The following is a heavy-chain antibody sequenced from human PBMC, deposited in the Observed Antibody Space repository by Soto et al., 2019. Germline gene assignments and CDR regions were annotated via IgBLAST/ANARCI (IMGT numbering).Heavy chain of an antibody. Sequence: ASVKVSCKASGYTFTSYGISWVRQAPGQGLEWMGWISAYNGNTNYAQKLQGRATMTTDTSTSTAYMELRSLRSDDTAVYYCARDLGGSYLRYYYGMDVWGQGTTVTVS. V-gene: IGHV1-18*04. D-gene: IGHD1-26*01. CDR2: ISAYNGNT. J-gene: IGHJ6*02. CDR3: ARDLGGSYLRYYYGMDV. CDR1: GYTFTSYG.